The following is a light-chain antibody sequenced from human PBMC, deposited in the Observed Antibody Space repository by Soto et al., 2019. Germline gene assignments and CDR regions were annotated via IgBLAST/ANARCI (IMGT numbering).Light chain of an antibody. J-gene: IGLJ2*01. CDR1: GGSIASNY. V-gene: IGLV6-57*02. CDR3: QSYGATHVV. CDR2: ADD. Sequence: NFMLTQPHSVSASPGKTVTISCAGSGGSIASNYVQWYQQRPGSAPTPVIYADDQRPSGVPDRFSGSLDISSNSASLTISGLTTDDEADYYCQSYGATHVVFGGGTKLTVL.